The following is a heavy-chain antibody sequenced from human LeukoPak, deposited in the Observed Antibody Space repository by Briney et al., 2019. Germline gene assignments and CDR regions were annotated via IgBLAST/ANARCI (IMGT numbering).Heavy chain of an antibody. V-gene: IGHV4-59*01. D-gene: IGHD7-27*01. Sequence: PPQRLSPTCTISGGSLTDDYCGWIRQRPAGGLAWSGYIYHTGSTRYRPSLKSRVSISADTSQHQLSWKLSSVSAANTAVYYCASRKLGNHYWGEGNLVTVSS. CDR3: ASRKLGNHY. J-gene: IGHJ4*02. CDR2: IYHTGST. CDR1: GGSLTDDY.